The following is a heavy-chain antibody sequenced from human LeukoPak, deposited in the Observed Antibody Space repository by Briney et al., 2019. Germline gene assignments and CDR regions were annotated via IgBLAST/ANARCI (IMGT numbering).Heavy chain of an antibody. J-gene: IGHJ5*02. CDR3: ARASIAAAGSWFDP. Sequence: SETLSLTCSISGYSISSGYFWGWIRQPPGKGLEWIGYIYYSGSTNYNPSLKSRVTISVDTSKNQFSLKLSSVTAADTAVYYCARASIAAAGSWFDPWGQGTLVTVSS. V-gene: IGHV4-61*01. CDR1: GYSISSGYF. CDR2: IYYSGST. D-gene: IGHD6-13*01.